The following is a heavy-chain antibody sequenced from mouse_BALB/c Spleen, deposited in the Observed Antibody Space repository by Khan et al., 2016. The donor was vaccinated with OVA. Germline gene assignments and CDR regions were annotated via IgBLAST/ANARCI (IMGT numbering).Heavy chain of an antibody. J-gene: IGHJ1*01. V-gene: IGHV6-6*02. CDR3: ARGWDWYFDV. D-gene: IGHD3-3*01. CDR1: GFTFSNYW. Sequence: EVKLEESGGGLVQPGGSMKLSCGASGFTFSNYWMNWVRQSPEKGFEWVAEIRLKSNIYATHYAESVRGRFTISRDDARSSVYLQMNNLGAEDTGICYCARGWDWYFDVWGAGTTVTVSS. CDR2: IRLKSNIYAT.